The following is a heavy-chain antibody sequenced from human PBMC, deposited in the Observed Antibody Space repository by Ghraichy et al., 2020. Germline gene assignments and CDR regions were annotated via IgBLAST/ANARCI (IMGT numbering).Heavy chain of an antibody. D-gene: IGHD5-12*01. CDR2: INHSGST. CDR1: GGSFSSYY. CDR3: ARVSGWRLRFGGWYNWFDP. V-gene: IGHV4-34*01. J-gene: IGHJ5*02. Sequence: SETLSLTCAVYGGSFSSYYWSWIRQPPGKGLEWIGEINHSGSTNYNPSLKSRVTISVDTSKNQFSLKLSSVTAADTAVYYCARVSGWRLRFGGWYNWFDPWGQGTLFTVSS.